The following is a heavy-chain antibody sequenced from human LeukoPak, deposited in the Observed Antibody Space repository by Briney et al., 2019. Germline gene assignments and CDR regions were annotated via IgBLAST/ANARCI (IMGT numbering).Heavy chain of an antibody. CDR2: IYYSGST. V-gene: IGHV4-31*03. D-gene: IGHD7-27*01. Sequence: SETLSLTCTVSGGSISSGGYYWSWIRQHPGKGLEWIGYIYYSGSTYYNPSLKSRVTISVDTSKNQFSLKLSSVTAADTAVYYCARAVGMPPYYFDYWGQGTLVSVSS. CDR3: ARAVGMPPYYFDY. J-gene: IGHJ4*02. CDR1: GGSISSGGYY.